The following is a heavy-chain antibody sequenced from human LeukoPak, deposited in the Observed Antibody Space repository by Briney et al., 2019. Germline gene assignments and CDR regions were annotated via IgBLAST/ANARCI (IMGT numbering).Heavy chain of an antibody. J-gene: IGHJ3*02. Sequence: SVKVSCKASGGTFSSYAISWVRQAPGQGLEWMGGIIPIFGTANYAQKFQGRVTITADESTSTAYMELSSLRSEDTAVYYCARDLGEQLVHDAFDIWGQGTMVTVSS. V-gene: IGHV1-69*13. D-gene: IGHD6-6*01. CDR3: ARDLGEQLVHDAFDI. CDR2: IIPIFGTA. CDR1: GGTFSSYA.